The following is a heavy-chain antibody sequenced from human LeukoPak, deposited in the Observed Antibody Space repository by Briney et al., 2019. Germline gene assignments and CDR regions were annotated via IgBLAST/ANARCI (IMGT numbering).Heavy chain of an antibody. V-gene: IGHV1-2*02. CDR1: GYTLTGYN. CDR3: ARDQNYYDSSGYYGRDC. CDR2: SNPNRGGI. D-gene: IGHD3-22*01. J-gene: IGHJ4*02. Sequence: GASLKLSCKASGYTLTGYNTHCGRHAPRQRLERIGWSNPNRGGINYAQKFQDRATMTRDRAISTAYMELSRLRSDDTAVYYCARDQNYYDSSGYYGRDCWGQGTLVTVSS.